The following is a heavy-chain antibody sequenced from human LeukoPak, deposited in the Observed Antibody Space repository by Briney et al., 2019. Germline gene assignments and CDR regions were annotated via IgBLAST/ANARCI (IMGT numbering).Heavy chain of an antibody. CDR1: GGSISSYY. J-gene: IGHJ4*02. Sequence: SETLSLTCTVSGGSISSYYWGWIRQPPGKGLEWIGYIYYSGSTNYNPSLKSRVTISVDTSKNQFSLKLSSVTAADTAVYYCARERWELLGGYYFDYWGQGTLVTVSS. CDR2: IYYSGST. CDR3: ARERWELLGGYYFDY. D-gene: IGHD1-26*01. V-gene: IGHV4-59*01.